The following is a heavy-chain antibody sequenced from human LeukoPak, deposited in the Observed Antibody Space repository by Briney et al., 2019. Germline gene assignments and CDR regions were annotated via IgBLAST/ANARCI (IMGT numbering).Heavy chain of an antibody. CDR2: INPGGGST. J-gene: IGHJ5*02. D-gene: IGHD4-23*01. Sequence: GASVKVSCKASGYTFTSYYIHWVRQAPGQGLEWMGIINPGGGSTSYAQKFQDRVTMTRDTSTSTVCMELSSLRSEDTAVYYCAKDLRWDHPGFDPWGQGTLVTVSS. CDR1: GYTFTSYY. V-gene: IGHV1-46*01. CDR3: AKDLRWDHPGFDP.